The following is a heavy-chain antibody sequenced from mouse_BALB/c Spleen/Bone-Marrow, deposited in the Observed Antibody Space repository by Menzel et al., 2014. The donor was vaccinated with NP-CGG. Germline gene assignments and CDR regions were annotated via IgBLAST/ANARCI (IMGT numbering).Heavy chain of an antibody. CDR1: GYSLTGYT. Sequence: EVKLMESGPELVKPGASMKISCKASGYSLTGYTMNWVKQSHGKNLEWIGLINPYNGGTSYNQKFMGKATLTVDKSSSTAYMELLSLTSEDSAVYYCARWDYYGYAMDYWGQGTSVTVSS. CDR2: INPYNGGT. CDR3: ARWDYYGYAMDY. V-gene: IGHV1-18*01. J-gene: IGHJ4*01. D-gene: IGHD1-1*01.